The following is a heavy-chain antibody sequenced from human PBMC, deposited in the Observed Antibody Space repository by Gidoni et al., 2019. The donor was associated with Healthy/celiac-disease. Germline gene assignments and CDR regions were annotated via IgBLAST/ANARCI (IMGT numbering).Heavy chain of an antibody. CDR3: ARGKGLYYDFWSGPSGTYYFDY. CDR2: INHSGST. Sequence: QVQLQQWGAGLLKTSETLSLTCAVYGGSFSGYYWSWIRQPPGKGLEWIGEINHSGSTNYNPSIKSRVTISVDTSNNQFSLKLSSVTAADTAVYYCARGKGLYYDFWSGPSGTYYFDYWGQGTLVTVSS. J-gene: IGHJ4*02. V-gene: IGHV4-34*01. CDR1: GGSFSGYY. D-gene: IGHD3-3*01.